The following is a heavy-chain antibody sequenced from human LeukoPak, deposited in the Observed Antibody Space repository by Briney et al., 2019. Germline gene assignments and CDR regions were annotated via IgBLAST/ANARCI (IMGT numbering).Heavy chain of an antibody. D-gene: IGHD5-18*01. V-gene: IGHV4-39*01. Sequence: SETLSLTCTASGGSISSSSYYWGWIRQPPGKGLEWIGSIYYSGSTYYNPSLKSRVTISVDTSKNQFSLKLSSVTAADTAVYYCASTGYSYGYRFDYWGQGTLVTVSS. CDR1: GGSISSSSYY. CDR2: IYYSGST. J-gene: IGHJ4*02. CDR3: ASTGYSYGYRFDY.